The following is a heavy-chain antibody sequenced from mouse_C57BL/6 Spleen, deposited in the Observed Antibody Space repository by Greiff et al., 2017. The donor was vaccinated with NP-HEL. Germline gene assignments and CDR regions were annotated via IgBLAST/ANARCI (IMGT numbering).Heavy chain of an antibody. Sequence: EVMLVESGGGLVKPGGSLKLSCAASGFTFSDYGMHWVRQAPEKGLEWVAYISSGSSTIYYADTVKGRFTISRDNAKNTLFLQMTSLRSEDTAMYYCAREDLNYYGFDYWGQGTTLTVSS. V-gene: IGHV5-17*01. D-gene: IGHD1-1*01. CDR2: ISSGSSTI. J-gene: IGHJ2*01. CDR1: GFTFSDYG. CDR3: AREDLNYYGFDY.